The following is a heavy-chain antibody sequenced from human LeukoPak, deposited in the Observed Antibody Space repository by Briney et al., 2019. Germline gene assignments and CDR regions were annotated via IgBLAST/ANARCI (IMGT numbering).Heavy chain of an antibody. J-gene: IGHJ4*02. Sequence: GGSLRLSCAATGFTFSSYWMSWVRQAPGKGLEWVANIKQDGSEKYYVDSVKGRFTISRDNAKNSLYLQMNSLRAEDTAVYYCARVHSSGYSFPFDYWGQGTLVTVSS. D-gene: IGHD3-22*01. CDR2: IKQDGSEK. CDR1: GFTFSSYW. V-gene: IGHV3-7*01. CDR3: ARVHSSGYSFPFDY.